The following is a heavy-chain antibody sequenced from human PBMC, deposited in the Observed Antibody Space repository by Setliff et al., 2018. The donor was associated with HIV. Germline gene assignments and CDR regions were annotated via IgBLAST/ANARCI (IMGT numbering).Heavy chain of an antibody. CDR1: GFTFSSYS. J-gene: IGHJ6*03. D-gene: IGHD1-26*01. CDR2: ISSNSYNR. CDR3: ARDRGLRGMLLSSKELGFYCMDV. V-gene: IGHV3-48*01. Sequence: GGSLRLSCAASGFTFSSYSMNWVRQAPGKGLEWVSYISSNSYNRYYADSVKGRFTISRDNAKNSLYLQMNSLRAEDTAVYYCARDRGLRGMLLSSKELGFYCMDVWGKGTTVTVSS.